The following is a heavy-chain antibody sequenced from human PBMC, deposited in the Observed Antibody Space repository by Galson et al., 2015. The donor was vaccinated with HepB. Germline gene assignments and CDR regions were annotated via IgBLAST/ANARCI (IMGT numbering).Heavy chain of an antibody. J-gene: IGHJ5*02. V-gene: IGHV4-31*03. CDR2: IYNSGST. CDR1: GGSISNGNYY. D-gene: IGHD3-16*01. Sequence: LSLTCTVSGGSISNGNYYWNWIRQHPGKGLEWIGYIYNSGSTDYNLSLKSRVTISVDTSKNQFSLKLRSVTAADTAIYYCARERRPYYDNAGGWFDPWGQGTLVTVSS. CDR3: ARERRPYYDNAGGWFDP.